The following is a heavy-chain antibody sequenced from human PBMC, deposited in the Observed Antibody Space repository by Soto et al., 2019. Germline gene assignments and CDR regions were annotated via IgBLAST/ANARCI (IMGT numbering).Heavy chain of an antibody. D-gene: IGHD3-10*01. CDR3: ASSTPRPHFWFGEHYHSVKNDY. CDR1: GGSISSSSYY. J-gene: IGHJ4*02. V-gene: IGHV4-39*01. CDR2: IYCSGST. Sequence: SETLSLTCTVSGGSISSSSYYWGWIRQPPGKGLEWIGSIYCSGSTYYNPSLKSRVTISVDTSKNQFSLKLSSVTAADTAVYYCASSTPRPHFWFGEHYHSVKNDYWGQGTLVTVSS.